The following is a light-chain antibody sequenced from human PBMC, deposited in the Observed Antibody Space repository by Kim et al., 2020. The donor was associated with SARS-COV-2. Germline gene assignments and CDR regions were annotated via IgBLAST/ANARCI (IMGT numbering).Light chain of an antibody. J-gene: IGKJ3*01. CDR1: QSISTW. CDR2: DAS. Sequence: GDRVTITCRASQSISTWLAWYRQKPGKAPKLLIYDASSLQSGVPSRFSGSGSGTEFSLTISSLQPDDFATYYCQHYDTYQATFGPGTKVDIK. V-gene: IGKV1-5*01. CDR3: QHYDTYQAT.